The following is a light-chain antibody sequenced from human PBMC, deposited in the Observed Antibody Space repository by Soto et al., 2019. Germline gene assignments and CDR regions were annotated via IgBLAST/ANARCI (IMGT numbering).Light chain of an antibody. CDR2: YDR. CDR1: NIGSKS. J-gene: IGLJ3*02. CDR3: QVWDTTSDPEGV. Sequence: SYELTQPPSVSVTPGKTATITCGGSNIGSKSVNWYQQKPGQAPVLIMFYDRVRPSGIPARFSGSNSGNTATLTISGVEVGDEADYYCQVWDTTSDPEGVFGGGTKLT. V-gene: IGLV3-21*04.